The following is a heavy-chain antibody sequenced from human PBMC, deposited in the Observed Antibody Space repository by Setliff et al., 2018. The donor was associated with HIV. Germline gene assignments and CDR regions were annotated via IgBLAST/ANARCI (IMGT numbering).Heavy chain of an antibody. CDR1: GGSISTSGPGYY. Sequence: SETLSLTCTVSGGSISTSGPGYYWGWIRQPPGRGLEWIGAIHHSGNTYYNPSLKSRVTISVDTSKNLSSLKVNSVTAADTAVYYCARHDITLVRGLVWGQGTTVTVSS. D-gene: IGHD3-10*01. CDR2: IHHSGNT. J-gene: IGHJ6*02. V-gene: IGHV4-39*01. CDR3: ARHDITLVRGLV.